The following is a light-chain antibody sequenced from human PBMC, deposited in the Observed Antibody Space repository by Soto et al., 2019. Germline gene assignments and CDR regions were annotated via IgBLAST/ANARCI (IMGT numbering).Light chain of an antibody. Sequence: QSVLTRPPSASGSPGQSVTISCTGTSSDVGGYIYVSWYQQHPGRVPKLMIYEVNKRPSGVPDRFSGSRSGNTASLTVSGLQTEDEADYYCSSYAGSNYVFGTGTKVTVL. CDR2: EVN. J-gene: IGLJ1*01. V-gene: IGLV2-8*01. CDR3: SSYAGSNYV. CDR1: SSDVGGYIY.